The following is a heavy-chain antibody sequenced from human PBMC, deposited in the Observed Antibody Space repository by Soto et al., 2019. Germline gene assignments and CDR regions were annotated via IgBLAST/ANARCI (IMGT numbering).Heavy chain of an antibody. J-gene: IGHJ4*02. Sequence: QITLNESGPTQVKPRQTLTLTCTFSGFSLTTSGVGVVWIRQSPGKAPEWLALIYWDDDKRYSPSLKSRLTIPKDTSKIPVVLTMADLDPADTATYYCAHRVLRTVFGLVTTTAIYFDFWGQGTPVAVSS. CDR3: AHRVLRTVFGLVTTTAIYFDF. D-gene: IGHD3-3*01. V-gene: IGHV2-5*02. CDR2: IYWDDDK. CDR1: GFSLTTSGVG.